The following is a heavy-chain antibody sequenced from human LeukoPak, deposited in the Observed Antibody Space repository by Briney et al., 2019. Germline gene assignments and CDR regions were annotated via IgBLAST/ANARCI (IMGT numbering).Heavy chain of an antibody. CDR1: GFTFSSYG. CDR3: AKEGGAWFGEYHDFDY. Sequence: GGSLRLSCAASGFTFSSYGMHWVRQAPGKGLEWVAVIPYDGSNKYYADSVKGRFTISRDNSKNTLYLQMNSLRAEDTAVYYCAKEGGAWFGEYHDFDYWGQGTLVTVSS. CDR2: IPYDGSNK. J-gene: IGHJ4*02. V-gene: IGHV3-30*18. D-gene: IGHD3-10*01.